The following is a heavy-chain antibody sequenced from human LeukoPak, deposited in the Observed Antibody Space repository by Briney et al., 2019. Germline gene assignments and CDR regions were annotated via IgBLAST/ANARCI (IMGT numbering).Heavy chain of an antibody. Sequence: GGSLRLSCAASGFTFISYWMHWVRQAPGKGLVWVSRINGYGSSTDFADSVKGRFTISRDNAKNTLYLQMNSLRAEDTAVYNCARDAPGNTALDYWGQGTLVTVSS. D-gene: IGHD5-18*01. V-gene: IGHV3-74*01. J-gene: IGHJ4*02. CDR1: GFTFISYW. CDR2: INGYGSST. CDR3: ARDAPGNTALDY.